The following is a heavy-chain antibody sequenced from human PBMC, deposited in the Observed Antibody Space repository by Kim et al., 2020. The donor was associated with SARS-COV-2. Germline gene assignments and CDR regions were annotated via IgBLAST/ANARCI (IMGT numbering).Heavy chain of an antibody. Sequence: GGSLRLSCAASGFIFSNYAMTWVRQAPGKGLEWVSAISGSGSSTYYADSVKGRFTISRDNFKNTLYLQMNSLRAEDTAVYYCAKDVNPQAHYTAFDYWGQGTLVTVSS. CDR3: AKDVNPQAHYTAFDY. J-gene: IGHJ4*02. D-gene: IGHD5-18*01. CDR1: GFIFSNYA. CDR2: ISGSGSST. V-gene: IGHV3-23*01.